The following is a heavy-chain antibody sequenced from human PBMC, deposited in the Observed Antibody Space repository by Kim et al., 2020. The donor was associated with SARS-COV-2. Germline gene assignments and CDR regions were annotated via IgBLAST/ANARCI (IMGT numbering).Heavy chain of an antibody. J-gene: IGHJ6*02. V-gene: IGHV1-8*01. Sequence: ASVKVSCKASGYTFTSYDINWVRQATGQGLEWMGWMNPNSGNTGYAQKFQGRVTMTRNTSISTAYMELSSLRSEDTAVYYCARGPYYYDSSGYYYGNDYYYGMDVWGQGTTVTVSS. CDR3: ARGPYYYDSSGYYYGNDYYYGMDV. D-gene: IGHD3-22*01. CDR2: MNPNSGNT. CDR1: GYTFTSYD.